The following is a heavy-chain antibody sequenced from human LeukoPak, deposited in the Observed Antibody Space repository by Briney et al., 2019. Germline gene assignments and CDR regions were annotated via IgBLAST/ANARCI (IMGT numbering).Heavy chain of an antibody. CDR2: INHSGST. V-gene: IGHV4-34*01. J-gene: IGHJ4*02. CDR3: ARGAITMVRGVIIRRAFAY. CDR1: GGSFSGYY. D-gene: IGHD3-10*01. Sequence: SETLSLTCAVYGGSFSGYYWSWVRQPPGKGLEWIGEINHSGSTNYNPSLKSRVTISLDTSKNQFSLKLSSVTAADTAVYYCARGAITMVRGVIIRRAFAYWGQGTLLTVSS.